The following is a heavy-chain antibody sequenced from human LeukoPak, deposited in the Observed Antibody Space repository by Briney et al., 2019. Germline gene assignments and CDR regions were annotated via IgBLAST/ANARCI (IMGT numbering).Heavy chain of an antibody. Sequence: GGSLRLSCAASGFTFSSYGMHWVRQAPGKGLEWVAVISYDGSNKYYADSVKGRFTISRDNSKNTLYLQMNSLRAEDTAVYFCARERSYCSGATCSLDLWGQGTLVTVSS. CDR2: ISYDGSNK. CDR1: GFTFSSYG. V-gene: IGHV3-30*03. J-gene: IGHJ5*02. D-gene: IGHD2-15*01. CDR3: ARERSYCSGATCSLDL.